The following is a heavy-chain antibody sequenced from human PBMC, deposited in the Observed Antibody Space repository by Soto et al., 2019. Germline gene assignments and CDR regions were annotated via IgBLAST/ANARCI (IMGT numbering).Heavy chain of an antibody. CDR2: IWYDGSNK. CDR1: GFTFSSYG. CDR3: ARDVAVAGKIDY. V-gene: IGHV3-33*01. D-gene: IGHD6-19*01. J-gene: IGHJ4*02. Sequence: QVQLVESGGGVVQPGRSLRLSCAASGFTFSSYGMHWVRQAPGKGLEWVAVIWYDGSNKYYADSVKGRFTISRDNSKNTLYLQMNSLRAEDTAVYYCARDVAVAGKIDYWGQGTLVTVSS.